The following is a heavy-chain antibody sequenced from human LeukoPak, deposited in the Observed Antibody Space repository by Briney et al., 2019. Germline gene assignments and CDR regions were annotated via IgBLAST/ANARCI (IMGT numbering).Heavy chain of an antibody. D-gene: IGHD6-25*01. V-gene: IGHV3-11*01. CDR2: ISSSGSTI. CDR1: GFTFSDYY. J-gene: IGHJ6*03. CDR3: ARPNHSSGWYFYMDV. Sequence: GGSLRLSCAASGFTFSDYYMSWIRQAPGKGLEWVSYISSSGSTIYYADSVKGRFTISRDNAKNSLYLQMNSLRAEDTAVYYCARPNHSSGWYFYMDVWGKGTTVTVSS.